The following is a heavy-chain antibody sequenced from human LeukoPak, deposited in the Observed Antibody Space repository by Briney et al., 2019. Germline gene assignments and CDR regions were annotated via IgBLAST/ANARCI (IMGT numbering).Heavy chain of an antibody. V-gene: IGHV3-23*01. Sequence: GGSLRLSCAPSGFTINIYAMTWVRQAPGKGLEWVSSITVNGGGISYADSVKGRFTISRDNSKNTLYLQMNSLRAEDTAVYYCARDRGGRGSSWYFGWFDPWGQGTLVTVSS. J-gene: IGHJ5*02. CDR3: ARDRGGRGSSWYFGWFDP. CDR2: ITVNGGGI. CDR1: GFTINIYA. D-gene: IGHD6-13*01.